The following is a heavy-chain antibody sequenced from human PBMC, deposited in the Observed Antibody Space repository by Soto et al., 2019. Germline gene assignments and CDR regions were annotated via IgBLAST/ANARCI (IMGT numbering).Heavy chain of an antibody. J-gene: IGHJ3*02. CDR3: ANRHIAAAGIFDAFDI. Sequence: EVQLLESGGGLVQPGGSLRLSCAASGFTFSSYAMSWVRQAPGKGLEWVSAISGSGGSTYYADSVKGRFTISRDNSKNTLYLQMNSLRAEDTAVYYCANRHIAAAGIFDAFDIWGQGTMVTVSS. D-gene: IGHD6-13*01. CDR1: GFTFSSYA. CDR2: ISGSGGST. V-gene: IGHV3-23*01.